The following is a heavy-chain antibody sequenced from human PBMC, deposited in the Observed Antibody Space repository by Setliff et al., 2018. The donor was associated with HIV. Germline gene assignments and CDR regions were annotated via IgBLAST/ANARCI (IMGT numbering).Heavy chain of an antibody. CDR1: GYMFTGYY. V-gene: IGHV1-2*02. Sequence: RASVKVSCKASGYMFTGYYIHWVRQAPGQGLEWMGWINPYNGGTKYEEKFKGRVTMTRDTSSTTAYMELSGLRSDDTAVYYCARVVAVFHDAFDIWGQGTMVT. CDR3: ARVVAVFHDAFDI. J-gene: IGHJ3*02. CDR2: INPYNGGT.